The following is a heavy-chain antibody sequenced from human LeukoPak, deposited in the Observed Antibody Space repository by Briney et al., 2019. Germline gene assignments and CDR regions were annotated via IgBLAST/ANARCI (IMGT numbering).Heavy chain of an antibody. D-gene: IGHD5-24*01. J-gene: IGHJ4*02. CDR3: ARGSPPLHAFDD. Sequence: ASVKVSCKASGYTFTSYGISWVRQAPGQGLEWMGWISDYNGNKNYAHKLQGRATMTKNTSTSTAYRELRSLRSDDTAVYYCARGSPPLHAFDDWGQGTLVTVSS. CDR2: ISDYNGNK. CDR1: GYTFTSYG. V-gene: IGHV1-18*01.